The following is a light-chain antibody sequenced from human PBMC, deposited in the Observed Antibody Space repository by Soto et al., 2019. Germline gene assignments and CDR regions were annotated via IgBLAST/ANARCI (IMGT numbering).Light chain of an antibody. J-gene: IGLJ1*01. CDR2: DVS. V-gene: IGLV2-14*01. Sequence: QSVLTQPASESGSPGQSITISCTGTSSDVGGYNSVSWYQQYPGKAPKLMIHDVSNRPSGVSNRFSGSKSGNTASLTISGLQAEDEADYYCSSYTSSTSYVFRSGTKVTVL. CDR3: SSYTSSTSYV. CDR1: SSDVGGYNS.